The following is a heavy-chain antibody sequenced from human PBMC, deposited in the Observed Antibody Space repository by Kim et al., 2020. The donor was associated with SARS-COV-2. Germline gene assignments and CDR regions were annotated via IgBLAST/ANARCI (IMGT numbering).Heavy chain of an antibody. CDR3: ARDTELQFDAFDI. V-gene: IGHV3-30*04. Sequence: GGSLRLSCAASGFTFSSYAMHWVRQAPGKGLEWVAVISYDGSNKYYADSVKGRFTISRDNSKNTLYLQMNSLRAEDTAVYYCARDTELQFDAFDIWGQGTMVTVSS. CDR2: ISYDGSNK. CDR1: GFTFSSYA. D-gene: IGHD4-4*01. J-gene: IGHJ3*02.